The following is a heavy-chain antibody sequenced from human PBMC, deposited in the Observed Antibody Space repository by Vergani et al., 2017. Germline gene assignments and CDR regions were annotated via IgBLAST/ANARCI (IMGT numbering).Heavy chain of an antibody. CDR2: IYYMAST. D-gene: IGHD4-17*01. CDR3: ARSCGDYVGGRAFDI. CDR1: GGPISGASYY. Sequence: QVHLQESGPGLVKPSQTFSLPCPFSGGPISGASYYWTWIRQHPGKGLGGIAYIYYMASTSYNPTLKSLVPISVDTSKNQFSLKLRSVTAADTAVYYFARSCGDYVGGRAFDIWGRGTVVTVSS. V-gene: IGHV4-31*01. J-gene: IGHJ3*02.